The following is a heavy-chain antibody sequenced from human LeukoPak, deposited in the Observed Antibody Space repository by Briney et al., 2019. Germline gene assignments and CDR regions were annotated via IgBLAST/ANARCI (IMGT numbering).Heavy chain of an antibody. CDR1: GYTFTDYY. V-gene: IGHV1-2*02. CDR2: IIPNSGVT. CDR3: ASDAFDI. Sequence: ASVKVSCKASGYTFTDYYIHWVRQAPGQGLEWMGWIIPNSGVTKYAQKFQGRVTMTRDTSVSTAYMELRSLRSDDTAVYYCASDAFDIWGQGTMVTVSS. J-gene: IGHJ3*02.